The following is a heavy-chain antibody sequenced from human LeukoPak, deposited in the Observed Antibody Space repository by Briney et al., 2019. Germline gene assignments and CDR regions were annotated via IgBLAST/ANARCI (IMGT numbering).Heavy chain of an antibody. CDR3: ARDYGRSRDYGMDV. D-gene: IGHD3-10*01. Sequence: GGSLRLSCAASGFTFSNYWMHWVRQAPGKGLVWVSRINSDGSSTSYADSVKGRFTISRDNAKNPLFLQMNSLRAEDTAMYYCARDYGRSRDYGMDVWGQGTTVTVSS. J-gene: IGHJ6*02. CDR2: INSDGSST. CDR1: GFTFSNYW. V-gene: IGHV3-74*01.